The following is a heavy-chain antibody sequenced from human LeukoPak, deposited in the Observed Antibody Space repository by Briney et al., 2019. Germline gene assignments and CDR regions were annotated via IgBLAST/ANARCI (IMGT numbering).Heavy chain of an antibody. CDR3: AKDAAGPEY. CDR2: ICSGGST. J-gene: IGHJ4*02. D-gene: IGHD6-13*01. V-gene: IGHV3-53*01. CDR1: GFTVSSNY. Sequence: GGSLRLSCAASGFTVSSNYMSWVRQAPGKGLEWVSVICSGGSTYYTDSVKGRFSISRDNSRNTLYLQMNSLRAEDTAVYYCAKDAAGPEYWGQGTLVTVSS.